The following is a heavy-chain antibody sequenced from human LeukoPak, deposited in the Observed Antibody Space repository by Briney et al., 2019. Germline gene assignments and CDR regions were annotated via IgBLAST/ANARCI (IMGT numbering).Heavy chain of an antibody. Sequence: SGGSLRLSCAASGFTFSSYGMHWVRQAPGKGLEWVAIISSDGSDKYYADSVKGRFSISRDNSQKTLYLQMNGLRPDDTAVYYCARQKITVTVSLDYWGQGTLVTVSS. CDR3: ARQKITVTVSLDY. CDR1: GFTFSSYG. J-gene: IGHJ4*02. CDR2: ISSDGSDK. D-gene: IGHD4-17*01. V-gene: IGHV3-30*03.